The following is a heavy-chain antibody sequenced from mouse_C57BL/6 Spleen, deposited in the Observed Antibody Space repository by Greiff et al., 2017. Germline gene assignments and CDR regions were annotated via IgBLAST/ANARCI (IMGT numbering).Heavy chain of an antibody. J-gene: IGHJ3*01. D-gene: IGHD2-5*01. CDR3: ARNLDYSNPAWFAY. V-gene: IGHV1-80*01. CDR2: IYPGDGDT. CDR1: GYAFSSYW. Sequence: QVQLKESGAELVKPGASVKISCKASGYAFSSYWMNWVKQRPGKGLEWIGQIYPGDGDTNYNGKFKGKATLTADKSSSTAYMQLSSLTSEDSAVYFCARNLDYSNPAWFAYWGQGTLVTVSA.